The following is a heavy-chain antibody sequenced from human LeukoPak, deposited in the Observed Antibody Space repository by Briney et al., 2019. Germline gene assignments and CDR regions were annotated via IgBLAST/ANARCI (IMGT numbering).Heavy chain of an antibody. CDR2: IRYDGNNK. D-gene: IGHD3-22*01. V-gene: IGHV3-30*02. Sequence: GGSLRLSCAASGFTFSSYGMHWVRQAPGKGLEWVTFIRYDGNNKDYADSVKGRFTISRDNSKNTLYLQMNSLRAEDTAVYYCAKGEYYYDSSGYYPAYWGQGTLVTVSS. J-gene: IGHJ4*02. CDR1: GFTFSSYG. CDR3: AKGEYYYDSSGYYPAY.